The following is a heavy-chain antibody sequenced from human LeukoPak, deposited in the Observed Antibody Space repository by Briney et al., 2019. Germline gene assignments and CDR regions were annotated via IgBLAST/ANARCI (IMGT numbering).Heavy chain of an antibody. D-gene: IGHD2-15*01. V-gene: IGHV4-34*01. Sequence: SETLSLTCAVYGGSFSGYYWSWIRQPPGKGLEWIGEINHSGSTNYNPSLKSRVTISVDTSKNQFSLKLSSVTAADTAVYYCARGLEYSAVVDYWGQGTLVTVSS. CDR2: INHSGST. CDR3: ARGLEYSAVVDY. J-gene: IGHJ4*02. CDR1: GGSFSGYY.